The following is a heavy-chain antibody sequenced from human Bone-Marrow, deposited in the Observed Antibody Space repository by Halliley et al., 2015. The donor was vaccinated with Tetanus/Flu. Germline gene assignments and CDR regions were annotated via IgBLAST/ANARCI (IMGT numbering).Heavy chain of an antibody. J-gene: IGHJ3*02. D-gene: IGHD6-13*01. Sequence: SGVGVVGDTYFAGSVKGRFTISRENAKNSFYLQMNNLRAEDTAVYYCARQIPGIATAGGAFDIWGQGTVVTVSS. CDR2: VGVVGDT. V-gene: IGHV3-13*01. CDR3: ARQIPGIATAGGAFDI.